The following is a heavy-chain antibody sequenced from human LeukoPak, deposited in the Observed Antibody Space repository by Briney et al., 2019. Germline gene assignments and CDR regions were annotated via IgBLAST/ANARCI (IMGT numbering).Heavy chain of an antibody. CDR2: TYYRSKWKN. CDR1: GDSVSSSSAA. CDR3: ARQTGTILPNPTNFDS. Sequence: SQTLSLTCAISGDSVSSSSAAWSWIRQSPSRGLEWLVRTYYRSKWKNDYAVSVQGRITINPDTSKNQFCLQLSSVTPEDTAVYYCARQTGTILPNPTNFDSWGQGTLVTVSS. J-gene: IGHJ4*02. D-gene: IGHD1-1*01. V-gene: IGHV6-1*01.